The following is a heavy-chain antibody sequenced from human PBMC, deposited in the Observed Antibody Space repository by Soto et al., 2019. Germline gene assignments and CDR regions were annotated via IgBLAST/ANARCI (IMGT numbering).Heavy chain of an antibody. CDR2: IYYNGNT. Sequence: QVQLQESGPGLVKPSQTLSHTCTVSGGSISSTNYYWSWIRRHPGKGLEWIGYIYYNGNTYYNPSLKSRVTISVDTSKNQFSLKLSSVTAADTAVYYCAGGNSSRWYWFDPWGQGTLVTVSS. D-gene: IGHD6-13*01. CDR3: AGGNSSRWYWFDP. V-gene: IGHV4-31*03. CDR1: GGSISSTNYY. J-gene: IGHJ5*02.